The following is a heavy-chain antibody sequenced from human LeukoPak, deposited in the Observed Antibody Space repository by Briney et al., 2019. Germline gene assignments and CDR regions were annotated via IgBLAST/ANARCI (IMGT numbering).Heavy chain of an antibody. J-gene: IGHJ6*03. CDR1: GGTFSTYA. V-gene: IGHV1-69*05. D-gene: IGHD6-6*01. CDR2: IIPIFGTA. CDR3: ARDSRSSNYYYMDV. Sequence: VKVYCKASGGTFSTYAISWVRQAPGQGLEWMGGIIPIFGTANYAQKFQGRVTITTDESTSTAYMEPSSLRSEDTAVYYCARDSRSSNYYYMDVWGKGTTITVSS.